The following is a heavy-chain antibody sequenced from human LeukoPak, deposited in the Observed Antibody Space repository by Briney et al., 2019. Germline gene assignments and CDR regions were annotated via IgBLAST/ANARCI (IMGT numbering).Heavy chain of an antibody. CDR2: ISGSGGST. J-gene: IGHJ6*03. CDR3: AKDLSSRPYYYYYYMDV. D-gene: IGHD6-13*01. CDR1: GFTFSSYA. V-gene: IGHV3-23*01. Sequence: PGGSLRLSCAASGFTFSSYAMSWLRQAPGKGLEWVSAISGSGGSTYYADSVKGRFTISRDNSKNTLYLQMNSLRAEDTAVYYCAKDLSSRPYYYYYYMDVWGKGTTVTVSS.